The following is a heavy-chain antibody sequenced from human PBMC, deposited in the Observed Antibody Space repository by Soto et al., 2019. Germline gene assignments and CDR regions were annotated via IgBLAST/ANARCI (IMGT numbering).Heavy chain of an antibody. V-gene: IGHV1-18*01. CDR1: GYTFTSYG. J-gene: IGHJ5*02. Sequence: QVQLVQSGAEVKKPGASVKVSCKASGYTFTSYGISWVRQAPGQGLEWMGWISAYNGNTNYAQKLQGRVTMTTDTXTXXAYMELRSLRSDDTAVYYCARVKAAAGTKYNWFDPWGQGTLVTVSS. CDR2: ISAYNGNT. D-gene: IGHD6-13*01. CDR3: ARVKAAAGTKYNWFDP.